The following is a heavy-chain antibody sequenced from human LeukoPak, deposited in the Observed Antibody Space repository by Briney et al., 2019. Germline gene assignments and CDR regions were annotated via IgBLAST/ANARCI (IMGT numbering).Heavy chain of an antibody. J-gene: IGHJ4*02. Sequence: GGSLRLSCAASRFTFPNYAMSWVRQAPGKGLQWVSYISGYGASTFYADSVKGRFTISRDNSKNTLYLQMNSLRAEDTALYYCAKDLRDDPYSSSWYGPDSWGQGTLVTVSS. V-gene: IGHV3-23*01. CDR3: AKDLRDDPYSSSWYGPDS. D-gene: IGHD6-13*01. CDR2: ISGYGAST. CDR1: RFTFPNYA.